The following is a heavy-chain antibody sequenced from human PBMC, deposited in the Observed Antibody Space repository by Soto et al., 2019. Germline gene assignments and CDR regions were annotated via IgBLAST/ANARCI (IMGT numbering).Heavy chain of an antibody. J-gene: IGHJ5*02. V-gene: IGHV3-30*18. Sequence: HPGGSLRLSCAASGLTFSSYGMHWVRQAPGKGLEWVAHISYDGSNEHYVDSVKGRFTISRDNSKNTLYLQMTSLRAEDTAMYFFAKAVGPQSPRPHHWAQGTLVTGSS. CDR1: GLTFSSYG. CDR2: ISYDGSNE. CDR3: AKAVGPQSPRPHH.